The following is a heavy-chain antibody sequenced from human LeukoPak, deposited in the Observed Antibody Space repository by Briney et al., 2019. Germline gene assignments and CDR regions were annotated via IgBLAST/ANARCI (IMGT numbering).Heavy chain of an antibody. J-gene: IGHJ3*02. Sequence: GASVKVSCKASGGTFSSYAISWVRQAPGQGLEWMGGIIPIFGTANYAQKFQGRVTITTDESTSTAYMELSSLRSEDTAVYYCVRGQLAARPNSSSWYNAFDIWGQGTMVTVSS. CDR1: GGTFSSYA. V-gene: IGHV1-69*05. CDR3: VRGQLAARPNSSSWYNAFDI. CDR2: IIPIFGTA. D-gene: IGHD6-13*01.